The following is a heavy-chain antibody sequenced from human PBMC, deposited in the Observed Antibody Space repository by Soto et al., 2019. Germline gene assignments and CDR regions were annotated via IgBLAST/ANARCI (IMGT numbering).Heavy chain of an antibody. Sequence: EVQLVESGGGLLKPGGSLRLSCAASGSTFSGAWMHWVRQAPGKGLEWVGLIKSKANGETTHYAAPVQGRFTISRDDSKNTVYLQMSSLKTEDTAVYHCAADLPGDRSDWGFDYWGQGTLVTVSS. J-gene: IGHJ4*02. CDR1: GSTFSGAW. CDR3: AADLPGDRSDWGFDY. CDR2: IKSKANGETT. V-gene: IGHV3-15*07. D-gene: IGHD7-27*01.